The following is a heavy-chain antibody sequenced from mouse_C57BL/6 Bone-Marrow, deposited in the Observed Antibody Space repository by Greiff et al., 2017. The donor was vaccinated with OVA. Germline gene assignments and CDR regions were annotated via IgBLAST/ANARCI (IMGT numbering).Heavy chain of an antibody. J-gene: IGHJ2*01. CDR2: IHPNSGST. D-gene: IGHD1-1*01. CDR3: ASYGSSLNFDY. V-gene: IGHV1-64*01. Sequence: QVHVKQSGAELVKPGASVKLSCKASGYTFTSYWMHWVKQRPGQGLEWIGMIHPNSGSTNYNEKFKSKATLTVDKSSSTAYMQLSSLTSEDSAVYYCASYGSSLNFDYWGQGTTLTVSS. CDR1: GYTFTSYW.